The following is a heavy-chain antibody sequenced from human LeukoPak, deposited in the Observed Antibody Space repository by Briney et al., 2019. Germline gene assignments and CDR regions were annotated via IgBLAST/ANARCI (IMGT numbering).Heavy chain of an antibody. J-gene: IGHJ4*02. CDR2: MNPNSGNT. D-gene: IGHD1-20*01. CDR1: GYTFTSYD. Sequence: ASVKVSCEASGYTFTSYDINWVRQATGQGLEWMGWMNPNSGNTGYAQKFQGRVTMTRNTSISTAYMELSSLRSEDTAVYYCARTEKITGTHDYWGQGTLVTVSS. CDR3: ARTEKITGTHDY. V-gene: IGHV1-8*01.